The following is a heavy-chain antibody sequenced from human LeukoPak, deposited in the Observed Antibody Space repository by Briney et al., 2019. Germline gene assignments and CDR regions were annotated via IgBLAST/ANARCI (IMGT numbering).Heavy chain of an antibody. CDR3: ARDTVVRGITWFDP. J-gene: IGHJ5*02. Sequence: PSETLSLTCAVSGGSISSSNWWSWVRQPPGQGLAWIGEIYHSGSTNYNPSLKSRVTISVDKSKNQFSLKLSSVTAADTAVYYCARDTVVRGITWFDPWGQGTLVTVSS. CDR1: GGSISSSNW. D-gene: IGHD3-10*01. V-gene: IGHV4-4*02. CDR2: IYHSGST.